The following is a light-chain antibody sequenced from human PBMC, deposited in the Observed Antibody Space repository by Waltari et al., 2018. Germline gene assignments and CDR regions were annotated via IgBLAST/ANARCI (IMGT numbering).Light chain of an antibody. CDR1: SSDAGRNNY. Sequence: QSALTQPASVSGTPGQSITISCTGTSSDAGRNNYVSWYQQHPGKGPKRMIDEVSNRPSGVSNRFSGSKAGNTASLTISGLQAEDEADYYCSSYTSSSTQFGGGTKLTVL. CDR2: EVS. J-gene: IGLJ2*01. CDR3: SSYTSSSTQ. V-gene: IGLV2-14*01.